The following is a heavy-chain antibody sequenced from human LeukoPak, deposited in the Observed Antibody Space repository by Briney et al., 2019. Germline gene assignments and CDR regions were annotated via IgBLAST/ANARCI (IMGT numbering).Heavy chain of an antibody. CDR3: AKDRYDYVWGSYRLSRFDP. D-gene: IGHD3-16*02. Sequence: GGSLRLSCAASGFTFSSYGMHWVRQAPGKGLEWVAFIRYDGSNKYYADSVKGRFTISRDNSKNTLYLQMNSLRAEDTAVYYCAKDRYDYVWGSYRLSRFDPWGQGTPVTVSS. J-gene: IGHJ5*02. V-gene: IGHV3-30*02. CDR2: IRYDGSNK. CDR1: GFTFSSYG.